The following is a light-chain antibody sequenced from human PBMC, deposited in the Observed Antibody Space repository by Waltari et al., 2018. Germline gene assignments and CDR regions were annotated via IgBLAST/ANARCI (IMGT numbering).Light chain of an antibody. CDR1: TGAVTXAYY. CDR3: LLWYGGAWV. CDR2: SIS. J-gene: IGLJ3*02. Sequence: QTVVTQXSSLTVSPGGTVTLTCAXSTGAVTXAYYPRWFQQKPGQVPRQLIYSISIKEFWTPARLSGSLLGGKXALTLSGVKPEDEAEYYCLLWYGGAWVFGGGTKVTVL. V-gene: IGLV7-43*01.